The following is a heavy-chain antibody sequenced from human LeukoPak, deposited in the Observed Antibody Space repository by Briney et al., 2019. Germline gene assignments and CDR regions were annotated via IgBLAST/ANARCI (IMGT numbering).Heavy chain of an antibody. V-gene: IGHV3-23*01. CDR2: NSVSGGTT. Sequence: PGGSLRLSCAASGFTFSSYAMNWVRQAPGEGLEWVSANSVSGGTTYSAGSVKGRFTISRDNSKNTLYLQMNSLRAEDTAVYYCAKVGTHSSSWYYDYWGQGTLVTVSS. CDR3: AKVGTHSSSWYYDY. J-gene: IGHJ4*02. D-gene: IGHD6-13*01. CDR1: GFTFSSYA.